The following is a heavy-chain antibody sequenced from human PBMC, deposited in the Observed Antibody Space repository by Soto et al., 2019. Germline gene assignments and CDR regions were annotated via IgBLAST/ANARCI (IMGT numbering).Heavy chain of an antibody. J-gene: IGHJ5*02. D-gene: IGHD2-2*01. CDR1: GYSVTSYW. V-gene: IGHV5-51*01. CDR3: ATLVVPAAIRLGSNWFDP. Sequence: PGESLKISCEGSGYSVTSYWIGWVRQMPGKGLEWMGIIYPGDSDTRYSPSFQGQVTISADKSISTAYLQWSSLKASDTAMYYCATLVVPAAIRLGSNWFDPCGQGTLVTVFS. CDR2: IYPGDSDT.